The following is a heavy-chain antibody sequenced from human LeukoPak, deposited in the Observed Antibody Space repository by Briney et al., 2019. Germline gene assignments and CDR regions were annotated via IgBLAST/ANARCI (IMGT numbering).Heavy chain of an antibody. Sequence: GGSLRLSCAASGFTVSSNYMSWVRQAPGKGLEWVPVIYSGGSTYYADSVKGRFTISRDNSKNTLYLQMNSLRAEDTAVYYCARGGYCSGGSCPFDYWGQGTLVTVSS. CDR2: IYSGGST. J-gene: IGHJ4*02. CDR3: ARGGYCSGGSCPFDY. V-gene: IGHV3-66*01. CDR1: GFTVSSNY. D-gene: IGHD2-15*01.